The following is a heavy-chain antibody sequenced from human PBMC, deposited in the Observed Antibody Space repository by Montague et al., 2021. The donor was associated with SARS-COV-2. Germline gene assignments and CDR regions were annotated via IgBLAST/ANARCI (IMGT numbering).Heavy chain of an antibody. CDR2: IFGSAAGT. J-gene: IGHJ2*01. D-gene: IGHD6-25*01. Sequence: SLRLSCAASGFAFNNFAMSWVRLAPGKGLEWVSSIFGSAAGTYYADSVKGRFTISRDNSKNTLYLQMNSLKAEDTAKYYCAKQPGAGAIVYWYFDLWGRGTVVSVSS. CDR1: GFAFNNFA. CDR3: AKQPGAGAIVYWYFDL. V-gene: IGHV3-23*01.